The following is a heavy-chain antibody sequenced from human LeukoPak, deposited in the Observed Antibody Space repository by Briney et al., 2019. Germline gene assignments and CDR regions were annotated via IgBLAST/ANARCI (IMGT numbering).Heavy chain of an antibody. Sequence: SETLSLTCTVSGGSISSGGYYWSWIRQHPGKGLEWIGYIYYSGSTYYNPSLKSRVTISVDTSKNQFSLKLSSVTAADTAVYYCARVQPEYYYDSSGYCFDYWGQGTLVTVSS. CDR3: ARVQPEYYYDSSGYCFDY. J-gene: IGHJ4*02. CDR1: GGSISSGGYY. V-gene: IGHV4-31*03. CDR2: IYYSGST. D-gene: IGHD3-22*01.